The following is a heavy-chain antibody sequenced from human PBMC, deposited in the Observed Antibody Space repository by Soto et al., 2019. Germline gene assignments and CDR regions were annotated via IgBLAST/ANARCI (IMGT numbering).Heavy chain of an antibody. J-gene: IGHJ4*02. CDR2: ISGSGVST. CDR3: AKESTVTSFLFDY. CDR1: GFTFSSYA. Sequence: EVQLLESGGGLVQPGGSLRLSCAASGFTFSSYAMSWFRQDPGKGLEWVSSISGSGVSTYYADSVKGRFTLSRDNSKNTVYLQMNSLRAEDTAVYYCAKESTVTSFLFDYWGQGTQVTVSS. V-gene: IGHV3-23*01. D-gene: IGHD4-17*01.